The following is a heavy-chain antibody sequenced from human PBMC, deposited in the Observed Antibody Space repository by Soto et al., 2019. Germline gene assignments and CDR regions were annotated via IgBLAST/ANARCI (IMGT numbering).Heavy chain of an antibody. D-gene: IGHD5-12*01. Sequence: QVQLVQSGAEVKKPGASVKVSCKASGYTFTNYGISWVRQAPGQGLEWMGWISDYNANTNYAQKFQGRVTMTTDTSTSTAYMALRSLRSDDTAVYYCASRSPRGGYDLDYWAQGTLVTVSS. CDR3: ASRSPRGGYDLDY. CDR2: ISDYNANT. V-gene: IGHV1-18*04. J-gene: IGHJ4*02. CDR1: GYTFTNYG.